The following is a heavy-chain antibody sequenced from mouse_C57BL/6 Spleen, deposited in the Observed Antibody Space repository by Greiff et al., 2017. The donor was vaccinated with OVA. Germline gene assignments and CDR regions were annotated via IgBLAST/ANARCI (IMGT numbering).Heavy chain of an antibody. D-gene: IGHD1-1*01. J-gene: IGHJ4*01. V-gene: IGHV5-6*01. Sequence: EVHLVESGGDLVKPGGSLKLSCAASGFTFSSYGTSWVRQTPDKRLEWVATISSGGSYTYYPDSVKGRFTISRDNAKNTLYLQMSSLKSEDTAMYYCARATVVATRAMDYWGQGTSVTVSS. CDR1: GFTFSSYG. CDR3: ARATVVATRAMDY. CDR2: ISSGGSYT.